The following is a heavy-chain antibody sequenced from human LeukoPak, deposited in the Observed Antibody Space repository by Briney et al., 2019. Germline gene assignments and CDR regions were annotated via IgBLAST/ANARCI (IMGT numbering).Heavy chain of an antibody. CDR3: ARGRISFV. V-gene: IGHV3-7*01. J-gene: IGHJ4*02. Sequence: QPGGSLRLSCAASGFTFSNARMSWVRQAPGKGLECVANIKEDGSEKYYVDSVKGRFTISRDDAKNSLYLQMNSLRVEDTAVYYCARGRISFVWGQGTLVTVSS. CDR2: IKEDGSEK. CDR1: GFTFSNAR. D-gene: IGHD2-15*01.